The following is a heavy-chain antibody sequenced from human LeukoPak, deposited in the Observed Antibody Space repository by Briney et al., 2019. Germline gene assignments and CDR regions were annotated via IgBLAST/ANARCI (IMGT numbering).Heavy chain of an antibody. CDR3: ARVLAVTSPPYYFDY. V-gene: IGHV4-39*07. Sequence: SETLSLTCTVSGGSISSSSYYWGWIRQPPGKGLEWIGSIYYSGSTYYNPSLKSRVTISVDTSKNQFSLKLSSVTAADTAVYYCARVLAVTSPPYYFDYWGQGTLVTVSS. J-gene: IGHJ4*02. D-gene: IGHD4-17*01. CDR1: GGSISSSSYY. CDR2: IYYSGST.